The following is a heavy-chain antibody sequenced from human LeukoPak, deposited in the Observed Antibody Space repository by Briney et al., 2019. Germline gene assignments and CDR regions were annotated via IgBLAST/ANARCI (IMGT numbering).Heavy chain of an antibody. CDR2: IYHSGSS. V-gene: IGHV4-38-2*02. J-gene: IGHJ4*02. CDR3: ARGSSRSDYFDY. Sequence: SETLSLTCTVSGYSISSGYYWGWVRQPPGKGLEWIGSIYHSGSSSYNSSLKSRVTMSIDMYKNQISLRLSSVTAADTAVYYCARGSSRSDYFDYWGQGTLVTVSS. CDR1: GYSISSGYY.